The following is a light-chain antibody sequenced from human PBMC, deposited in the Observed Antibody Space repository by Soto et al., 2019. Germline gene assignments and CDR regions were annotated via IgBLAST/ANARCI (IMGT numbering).Light chain of an antibody. CDR3: QSYDSSLSGWDVV. CDR1: SSNIGAGYD. CDR2: GNS. V-gene: IGLV1-40*01. J-gene: IGLJ2*01. Sequence: QAVVTQPHSVTGAPGQRVTISCTGSSSNIGAGYDVHWYQQVPGTAPKLLIYGNSNRPSGVPDRFSGSKSGTSASLAITGLQAEDEADYYCQSYDSSLSGWDVVFGGGTKLTVL.